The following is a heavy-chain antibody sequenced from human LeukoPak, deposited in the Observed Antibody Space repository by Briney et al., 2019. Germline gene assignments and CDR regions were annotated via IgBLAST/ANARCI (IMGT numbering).Heavy chain of an antibody. CDR3: ARTLDTTATSLYDAFDI. Sequence: SETLSLTCTVSSGSSSRRSYYWGWIRQPPGKGLEWIGSIYYSGNTYYTPSLKSRVTISVDTSKNQFSLKLNSVTAADTAVYYCARTLDTTATSLYDAFDIWGQGTVVTVSS. J-gene: IGHJ3*02. CDR1: SGSSSRRSYY. D-gene: IGHD1-1*01. V-gene: IGHV4-39*01. CDR2: IYYSGNT.